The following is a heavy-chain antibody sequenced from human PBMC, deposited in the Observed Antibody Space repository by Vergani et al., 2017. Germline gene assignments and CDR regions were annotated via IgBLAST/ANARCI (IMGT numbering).Heavy chain of an antibody. CDR2: INPSGGHT. J-gene: IGHJ4*02. CDR3: ARGDYDILTGYRY. Sequence: QVQVVQSGAEVKKSGASVKVSCTTSGYTFSNYYMHWVRQAPGQGLELMGIINPSGGHTNYAQKFQGRVTMTRDTSTSTVYMELSSLRSEDTAIYYCARGDYDILTGYRYWGQGTLVTVSA. V-gene: IGHV1-46*03. CDR1: GYTFSNYY. D-gene: IGHD3-9*01.